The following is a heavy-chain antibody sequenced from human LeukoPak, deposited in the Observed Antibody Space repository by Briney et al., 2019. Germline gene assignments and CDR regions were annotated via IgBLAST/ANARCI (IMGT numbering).Heavy chain of an antibody. Sequence: SETLSLTCTVSGGSIRDSRTWGWVREPPGEGLEWIANIHSDGRTAPKASLKSRLTLSLDTSTNQFSLRLTSVTAADTAFYCARVLTADALDFWGQGILVTISS. CDR2: IHSDGRT. V-gene: IGHV4-39*07. D-gene: IGHD6-25*01. CDR1: GGSIRDSRT. J-gene: IGHJ4*02. CDR3: ARVLTADALDF.